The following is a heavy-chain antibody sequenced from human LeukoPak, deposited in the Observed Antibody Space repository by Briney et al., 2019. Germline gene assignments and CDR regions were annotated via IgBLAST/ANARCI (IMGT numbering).Heavy chain of an antibody. J-gene: IGHJ4*02. CDR3: AKDFGDCSNGVCYGKPFDY. D-gene: IGHD2-8*01. Sequence: GGSLRLSCAASGFTFSAYWMSWVRQAPGKGLEWVSGISGSGDTTYYADPVKGRFTISRDNSKNTLYLQMNSLRAEDTAVYYCAKDFGDCSNGVCYGKPFDYWGQGTLVTASS. CDR1: GFTFSAYW. CDR2: ISGSGDTT. V-gene: IGHV3-23*01.